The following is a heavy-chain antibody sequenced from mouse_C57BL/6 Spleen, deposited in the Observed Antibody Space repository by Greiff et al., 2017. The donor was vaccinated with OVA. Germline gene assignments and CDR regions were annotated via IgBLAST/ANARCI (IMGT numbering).Heavy chain of an antibody. D-gene: IGHD1-1*01. V-gene: IGHV1-54*01. CDR1: GYAFTNYL. J-gene: IGHJ3*01. CDR2: INPGSGGT. Sequence: VKLQESGAELVRPGTSVKVSCKASGYAFTNYLIEWVKQRPGQGLEWIGEINPGSGGTNYNEKFKGKATLTADKSSSTAYMQLSSLTSEDSAVYFCARRGITTVVATPFAYWGQGTLVTVSA. CDR3: ARRGITTVVATPFAY.